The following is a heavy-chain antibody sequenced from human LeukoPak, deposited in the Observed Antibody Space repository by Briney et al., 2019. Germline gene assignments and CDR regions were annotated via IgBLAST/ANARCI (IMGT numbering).Heavy chain of an antibody. Sequence: ASVKVSCKASGYTSTNYGISWVRQAPGQGLEWMGWISAYNGNTNFAQKLQGRVTLTTDTSTGTAYMELRSLRSDDTAVYAGYYYDSSGYPRPWFDPWGQGTLVTVS. D-gene: IGHD3-22*01. CDR2: ISAYNGNT. CDR3: YYYDSSGYPRPWFDP. J-gene: IGHJ5*02. CDR1: GYTSTNYG. V-gene: IGHV1-18*01.